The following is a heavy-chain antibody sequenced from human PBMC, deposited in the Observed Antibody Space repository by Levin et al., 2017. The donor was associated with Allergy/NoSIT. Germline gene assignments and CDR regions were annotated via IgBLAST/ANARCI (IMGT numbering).Heavy chain of an antibody. V-gene: IGHV1-69*13. J-gene: IGHJ2*01. CDR3: ARAQTYADCSGGSCYTHPSHWYFDR. Sequence: SVKVSCKASGGTFSSYAISWVRQAPGQGLEWMGGIIPIFGTANYAQKFQGRVTITADESTSTAYMELSSLRSEDTAVYYCARAQTYADCSGGSCYTHPSHWYFDRWGRGTLVTVSS. D-gene: IGHD2-15*01. CDR1: GGTFSSYA. CDR2: IIPIFGTA.